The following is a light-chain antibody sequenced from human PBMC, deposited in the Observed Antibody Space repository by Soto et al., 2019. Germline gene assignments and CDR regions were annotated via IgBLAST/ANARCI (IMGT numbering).Light chain of an antibody. V-gene: IGKV1-12*01. J-gene: IGKJ5*01. Sequence: DIQMTQTPSSVSASVGDRVTITCRSSQGISSWLAWYQKKPGKAPNLLIYAASSLQSGVPTRFSGSESGTDFTLTISSLQPEDCTIYFCQQYNFLPITFGQGTLLEI. CDR2: AAS. CDR3: QQYNFLPIT. CDR1: QGISSW.